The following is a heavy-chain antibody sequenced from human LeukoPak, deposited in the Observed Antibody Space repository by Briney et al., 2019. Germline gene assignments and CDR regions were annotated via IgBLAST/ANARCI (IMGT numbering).Heavy chain of an antibody. J-gene: IGHJ6*02. Sequence: SETLSLTCTVSGDSLSSYYWSWIRQSPGKGLEWIVYIYYSGSTNYNPSLKSRVTISVDTSKNKFSLKLSSVTAADTAVYYCAREDCSGTSCSEYVWGQGTTVTVSS. CDR3: AREDCSGTSCSEYV. D-gene: IGHD2-2*01. V-gene: IGHV4-59*01. CDR2: IYYSGST. CDR1: GDSLSSYY.